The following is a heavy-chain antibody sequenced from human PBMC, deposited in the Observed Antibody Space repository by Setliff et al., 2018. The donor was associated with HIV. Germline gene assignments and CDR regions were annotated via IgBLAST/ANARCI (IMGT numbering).Heavy chain of an antibody. Sequence: KSSETLSLTCTVSGGSISSGGYYWSWIRQYPVKGLEWIGHIYYNGRTLFNPALGTRLNMSVDTSENQFSLHLNSVTAADTAVYYCVRERRRSPLSYGLDVWGQGTTVTVSS. CDR2: IYYNGRT. CDR3: VRERRRSPLSYGLDV. V-gene: IGHV4-31*03. CDR1: GGSISSGGYY. J-gene: IGHJ6*02.